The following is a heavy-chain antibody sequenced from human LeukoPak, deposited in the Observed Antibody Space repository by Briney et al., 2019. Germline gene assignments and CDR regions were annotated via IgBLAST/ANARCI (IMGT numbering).Heavy chain of an antibody. CDR1: GFTFNNAW. Sequence: PGGSLRLLYVAWGFTFNNAWMNWVGQAPGKGVEWVGRIYRKTDGGTTEHAAPVKGRFTISRDDSKNTLYLQMNSLTTADTAVYYCTTGSNRYDSSDFDHWGQGTLVTVSS. CDR3: TTGSNRYDSSDFDH. J-gene: IGHJ4*02. V-gene: IGHV3-15*01. CDR2: IYRKTDGGTT. D-gene: IGHD3-22*01.